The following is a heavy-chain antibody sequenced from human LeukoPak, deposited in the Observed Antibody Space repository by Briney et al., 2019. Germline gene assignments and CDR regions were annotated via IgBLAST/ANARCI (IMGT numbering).Heavy chain of an antibody. CDR3: ARSRRYYYYYYYMDV. J-gene: IGHJ6*03. Sequence: ASVKVSCKASGGTFSSYAISGVRQAPGQGLEWMGGIIPIFGTANYAQKFQGRVTITTDESTITAYMELSSLRSEDTAVYYCARSRRYYYYYYYMDVWGKGTTVTVSS. V-gene: IGHV1-69*05. CDR2: IIPIFGTA. CDR1: GGTFSSYA.